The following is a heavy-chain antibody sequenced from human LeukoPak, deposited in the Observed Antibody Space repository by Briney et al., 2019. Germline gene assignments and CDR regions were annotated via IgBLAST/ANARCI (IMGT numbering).Heavy chain of an antibody. CDR2: ISSSGSTI. CDR1: GFTFSSYE. D-gene: IGHD2-21*01. J-gene: IGHJ4*02. Sequence: GGSLRLSCAASGFTFSSYEMNWVRQAPGKGLEWVSYISSSGSTIYYADSVKGRFTISRDNAKNSLYLQMNSLRAEDAAVYFCAKAPVTSCRGAYCYPFDSWGQGTLVTVSS. CDR3: AKAPVTSCRGAYCYPFDS. V-gene: IGHV3-48*03.